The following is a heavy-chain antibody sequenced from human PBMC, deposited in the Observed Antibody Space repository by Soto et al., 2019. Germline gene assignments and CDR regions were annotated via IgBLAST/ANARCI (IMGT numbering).Heavy chain of an antibody. J-gene: IGHJ4*02. CDR1: GFTVSSNY. CDR2: IYSGGST. D-gene: IGHD5-12*01. Sequence: ESGGGLVQPGGSLRLSCAASGFTVSSNYMSWVRQAPGKGLEWVSVIYSGGSTYYADSVKGRFTISRDNSKNTLYLQMNSLRAEDTAVYYCARGSYSGYDSTFDYWGQGTLVTVSS. CDR3: ARGSYSGYDSTFDY. V-gene: IGHV3-66*01.